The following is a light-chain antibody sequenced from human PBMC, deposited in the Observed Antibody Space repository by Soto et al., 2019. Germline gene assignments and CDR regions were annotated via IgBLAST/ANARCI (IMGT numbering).Light chain of an antibody. CDR2: EVS. CDR3: ASYTSTDTYV. Sequence: QSVLTQPASVPGAPGHAITISCTGTGSDVGGYEYVSWYQQHPGKVPKLMIYEVSDRPSGVSTRFSGSKSGNTASLTISGLQAEDEADYYCASYTSTDTYVFGSGTKV. V-gene: IGLV2-14*01. CDR1: GSDVGGYEY. J-gene: IGLJ1*01.